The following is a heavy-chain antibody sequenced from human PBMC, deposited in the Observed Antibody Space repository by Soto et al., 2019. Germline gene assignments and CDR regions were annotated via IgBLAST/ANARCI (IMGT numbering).Heavy chain of an antibody. V-gene: IGHV5-10-1*01. CDR2: IDPSDSYT. Sequence: PGESLKISCKGSGYSFTSYWISWVRQMPGKGLEWMGRIDPSDSYTNYSPSFQGHVTISADKSISTAYLQWSSLKASDTVIYYCAVELGYYDSSGYYYYDYWGQGTLVTVSS. D-gene: IGHD3-22*01. J-gene: IGHJ4*02. CDR1: GYSFTSYW. CDR3: AVELGYYDSSGYYYYDY.